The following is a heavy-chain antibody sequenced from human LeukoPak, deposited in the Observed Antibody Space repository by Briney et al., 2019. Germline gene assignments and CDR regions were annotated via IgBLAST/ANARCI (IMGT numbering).Heavy chain of an antibody. CDR3: AREDMDTYYYGSGSYFAFDY. D-gene: IGHD3-10*01. V-gene: IGHV1-18*01. Sequence: ASVKVSCKASGYTFTSYGISWVRQAPGQGLEWMGWISAYNGNTNYAQKLQGRVTMTTDTSTSTAYMELRSLRSDDTAVYYCAREDMDTYYYGSGSYFAFDYWGQGTLVTVSS. CDR1: GYTFTSYG. CDR2: ISAYNGNT. J-gene: IGHJ4*02.